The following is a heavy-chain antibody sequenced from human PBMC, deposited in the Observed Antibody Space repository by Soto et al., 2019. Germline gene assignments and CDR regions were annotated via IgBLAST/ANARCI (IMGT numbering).Heavy chain of an antibody. J-gene: IGHJ4*02. D-gene: IGHD2-2*03. CDR2: ISGSGEST. CDR1: GFTFSSYA. CDR3: AKDRYGYCTSTNCYAHDY. V-gene: IGHV3-23*01. Sequence: GSLRLSCAASGFTFSSYAMSWVRQAPGKGLEWVSGISGSGESTNYADSVRGRFTVSRDNSKNTLYLQMISLRAEDTAVYYCAKDRYGYCTSTNCYAHDYWGQGTRVTVSS.